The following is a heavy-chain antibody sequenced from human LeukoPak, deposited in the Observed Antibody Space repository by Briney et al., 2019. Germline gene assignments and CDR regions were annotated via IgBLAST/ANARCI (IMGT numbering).Heavy chain of an antibody. CDR1: GFTFSHYT. CDR3: AKVSGGSSWHYFDY. D-gene: IGHD6-13*01. V-gene: IGHV3-30-3*01. J-gene: IGHJ4*02. Sequence: GRSLRLSCVVSGFTFSHYTMHWVRQAPGKGLEWVALILYDGSNKYYADSVKGRFTISRDDSKNTLYLQMNSLRAEDTAVYYCAKVSGGSSWHYFDYWGQGTLVTVSS. CDR2: ILYDGSNK.